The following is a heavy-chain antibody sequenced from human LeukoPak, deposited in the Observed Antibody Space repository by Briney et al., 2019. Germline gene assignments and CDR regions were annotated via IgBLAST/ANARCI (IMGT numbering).Heavy chain of an antibody. CDR1: GYTFTGYY. CDR2: INPNSGGT. V-gene: IGHV1-2*04. J-gene: IGHJ4*02. Sequence: ASVKVSCKASGYTFTGYYMHWVRQAPGQGLEWMGWINPNSGGTNYAQKFQGWVTMTRDTSISTAYMELSRLRSDDTAVYYCARDLDYYDSSGSFDYWGQGTLVTVSS. D-gene: IGHD3-22*01. CDR3: ARDLDYYDSSGSFDY.